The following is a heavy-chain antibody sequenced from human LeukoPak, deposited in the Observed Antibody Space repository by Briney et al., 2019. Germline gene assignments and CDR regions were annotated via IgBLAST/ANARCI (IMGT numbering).Heavy chain of an antibody. Sequence: ASVKVSCKASGYTFTSYGISWVRQAPGQGLEWMGWISAYNGNTNYAQKLQGRVTMTTDTSTGTAYMELRSLRSDDTAVYYCARFSPYSSSWSRFFDYWGQGTLVTVSS. J-gene: IGHJ4*02. CDR1: GYTFTSYG. CDR2: ISAYNGNT. CDR3: ARFSPYSSSWSRFFDY. V-gene: IGHV1-18*01. D-gene: IGHD6-13*01.